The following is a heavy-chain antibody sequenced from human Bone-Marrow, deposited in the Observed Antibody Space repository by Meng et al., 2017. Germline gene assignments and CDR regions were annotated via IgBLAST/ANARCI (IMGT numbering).Heavy chain of an antibody. D-gene: IGHD3-16*01. Sequence: LQSGAELRRPGAPVTVSCEESRDTFFSFYLRWVRQAPGQGPEWLGMIAPSNGNTNYGQRFHGRITVTRDTTTSTVYLELNSLRSEDTALYFGARETPGGTYFDSWGQGTLVTVSS. CDR3: ARETPGGTYFDS. J-gene: IGHJ4*02. V-gene: IGHV1-46*01. CDR2: IAPSNGNT. CDR1: RDTFFSFY.